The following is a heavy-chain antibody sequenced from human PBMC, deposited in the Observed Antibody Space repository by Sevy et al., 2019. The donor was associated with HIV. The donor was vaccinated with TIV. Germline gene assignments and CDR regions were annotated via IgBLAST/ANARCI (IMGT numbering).Heavy chain of an antibody. D-gene: IGHD6-13*01. CDR3: ARAARSIAAAEGFDY. Sequence: GGSLRLSCAASGFTFSSYSMNWVRQAPGKGLEWVSSISSSSSYIYYADSVKGRFTISRNNAKNSLYLQMNSLGAEDTAVYYCARAARSIAAAEGFDYWGQGTLVTVSS. J-gene: IGHJ4*02. CDR1: GFTFSSYS. V-gene: IGHV3-21*01. CDR2: ISSSSSYI.